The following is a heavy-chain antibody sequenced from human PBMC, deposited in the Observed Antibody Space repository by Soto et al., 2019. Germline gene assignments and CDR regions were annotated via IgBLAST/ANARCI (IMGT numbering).Heavy chain of an antibody. Sequence: ASVKVSCKASGYTFTSYGISWVRRAPGQGLEWMGWISAYNGNTNYAQKLQGRVTMTTDTSTSTAYMELRSLRSDDTAVYYCARDRPFSGSYHFDYWGQGTLVTVSS. D-gene: IGHD1-26*01. J-gene: IGHJ4*02. CDR3: ARDRPFSGSYHFDY. CDR1: GYTFTSYG. CDR2: ISAYNGNT. V-gene: IGHV1-18*01.